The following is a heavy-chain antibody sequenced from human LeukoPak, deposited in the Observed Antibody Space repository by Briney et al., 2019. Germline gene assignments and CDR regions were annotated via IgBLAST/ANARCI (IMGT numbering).Heavy chain of an antibody. D-gene: IGHD3-10*01. CDR3: ARARPVAYGSGSYPDY. Sequence: GASVTVSCTASGYTFTRYYMHWVGQAPGQGREGMGWINPNSGGTNYAQNFQARVTMTRDTSISTAYMELSRLRSDDTAVYYCARARPVAYGSGSYPDYWGQGTLVTVSS. J-gene: IGHJ4*02. CDR1: GYTFTRYY. V-gene: IGHV1-2*02. CDR2: INPNSGGT.